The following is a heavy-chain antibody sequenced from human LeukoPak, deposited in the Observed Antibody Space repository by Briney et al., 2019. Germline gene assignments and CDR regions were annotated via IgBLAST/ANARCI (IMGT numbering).Heavy chain of an antibody. J-gene: IGHJ4*02. D-gene: IGHD5-18*01. Sequence: SETLSLTCAVSGYSISSGYYWGWIRQPPGNGLEWIGSIYHSGSTYYNPSLKSRVTISVDTSKNQFSLKLSSVTAADTAVYYCARYSYGFFNYWGQGTLVTVSS. CDR1: GYSISSGYY. V-gene: IGHV4-38-2*01. CDR2: IYHSGST. CDR3: ARYSYGFFNY.